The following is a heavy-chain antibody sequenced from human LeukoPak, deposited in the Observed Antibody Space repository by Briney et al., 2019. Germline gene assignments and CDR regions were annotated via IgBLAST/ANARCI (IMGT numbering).Heavy chain of an antibody. J-gene: IGHJ5*02. CDR3: ARLMADDFNNLRNCFDA. V-gene: IGHV5-51*01. CDR1: GNNFINSW. D-gene: IGHD5-24*01. Sequence: GESLKISCKVSGNNFINSWIVWVRQMPGKGLEWMGIIYPRDSDARYNPSFRSQVTISADKSTNTAYLHWRSLEASDTAMYYCARLMADDFNNLRNCFDAWGQGTLVTVSS. CDR2: IYPRDSDA.